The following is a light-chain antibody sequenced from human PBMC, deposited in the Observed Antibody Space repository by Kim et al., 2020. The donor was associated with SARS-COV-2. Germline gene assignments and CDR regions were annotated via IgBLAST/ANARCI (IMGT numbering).Light chain of an antibody. CDR3: QSADSSGTYTV. CDR2: KDS. Sequence: SPGQTARITCSGDALPKQYAYWYQQKPGQAPVLVIYKDSERPSGIPERFSGSSSGTTVTLTISGVQAEDEADYYCQSADSSGTYTVFGGGTKLTVL. V-gene: IGLV3-25*03. J-gene: IGLJ2*01. CDR1: ALPKQY.